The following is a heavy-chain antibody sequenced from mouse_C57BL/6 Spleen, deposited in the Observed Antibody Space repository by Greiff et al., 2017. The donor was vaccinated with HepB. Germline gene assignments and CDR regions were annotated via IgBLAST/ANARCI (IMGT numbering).Heavy chain of an antibody. V-gene: IGHV1-77*01. D-gene: IGHD2-5*01. CDR1: GYTFTDYY. CDR3: ARHYSKGDWYFDV. J-gene: IGHJ1*03. CDR2: IGPGSGST. Sequence: VQLQQSGAELVKPGASVKISCKASGYTFTDYYINWVKQRPGQGLEWIGKIGPGSGSTYYNEKFKGKATLTADKSSSTAYMQLSSLTSEDSAVYYCARHYSKGDWYFDVWGTGTTVTVSS.